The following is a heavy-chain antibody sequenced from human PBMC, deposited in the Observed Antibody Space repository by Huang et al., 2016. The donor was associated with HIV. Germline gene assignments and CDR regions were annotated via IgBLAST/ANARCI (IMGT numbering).Heavy chain of an antibody. CDR1: GGTFSSYA. J-gene: IGHJ4*02. D-gene: IGHD3-22*01. Sequence: QVQLVQSGAEVKKPGSSVKVSCKASGGTFSSYAISWVRQAPGQGLEWMGGIIPSFGTANYAQKCQGRVTMTADESTSTAYMELSSLRSEDTAVYYCARVESRRYYDSSGYYYWGQGTLVTVSS. CDR3: ARVESRRYYDSSGYYY. CDR2: IIPSFGTA. V-gene: IGHV1-69*01.